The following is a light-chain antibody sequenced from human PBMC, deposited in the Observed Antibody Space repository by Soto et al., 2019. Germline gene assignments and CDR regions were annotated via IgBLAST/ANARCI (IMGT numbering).Light chain of an antibody. Sequence: SVLTQPRSVSGSPGQSVTISCTGTSSDVGGYNYVSWYQQHPGKAPKLMIYDVSNRPSGVSNRFSGSKSGNTASLTISGLQAEDEADYYCSTYTSSFYVFETGTKVNAL. CDR2: DVS. J-gene: IGLJ1*01. CDR3: STYTSSFYV. V-gene: IGLV2-11*01. CDR1: SSDVGGYNY.